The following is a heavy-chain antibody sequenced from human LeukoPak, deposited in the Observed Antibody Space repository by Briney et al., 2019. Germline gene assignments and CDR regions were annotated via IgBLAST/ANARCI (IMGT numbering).Heavy chain of an antibody. Sequence: KPAESLKISCKGSGYSFTTYWIAWVRQMPGKGLEWMGIIYPGDSDTRYSPSFQGQVSISVDKSISTAYLQWSSLRASDSAMYFCARPNHLSSNAINYFFDYWGQGTLVTVSS. D-gene: IGHD2-8*01. CDR2: IYPGDSDT. V-gene: IGHV5-51*01. CDR3: ARPNHLSSNAINYFFDY. J-gene: IGHJ4*02. CDR1: GYSFTTYW.